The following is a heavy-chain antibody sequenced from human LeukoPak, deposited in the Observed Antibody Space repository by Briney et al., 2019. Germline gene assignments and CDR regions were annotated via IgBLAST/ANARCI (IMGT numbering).Heavy chain of an antibody. CDR3: ARGYSYYYDSSGYI. J-gene: IGHJ4*02. CDR1: GSSISRGYY. Sequence: SETLSLTCTVSGSSISRGYYWGWIRQPPGKGLEWIGTIYHSGSTYYNPSLKSRLTISVDTSKNHFSLRLSSVTAADTAVYYCARGYSYYYDSSGYIWGQGTLVTVSS. CDR2: IYHSGST. D-gene: IGHD3-22*01. V-gene: IGHV4-38-2*02.